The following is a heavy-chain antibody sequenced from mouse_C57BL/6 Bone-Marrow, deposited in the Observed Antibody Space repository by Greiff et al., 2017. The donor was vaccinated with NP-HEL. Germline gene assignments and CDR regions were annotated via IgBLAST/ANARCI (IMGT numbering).Heavy chain of an antibody. Sequence: DVKLVESGGGLVKPGGSLKLSCAASGFTFSSYAMSWVRQTPEKRLEWVATISDGGSYTYYPDNVKGRFTISRDNAKNNLYLQMSHLKSEDTAMYYCARDGGDYDCSVWGTGTTVTVSS. CDR3: ARDGGDYDCSV. V-gene: IGHV5-4*01. J-gene: IGHJ1*03. CDR1: GFTFSSYA. D-gene: IGHD2-4*01. CDR2: ISDGGSYT.